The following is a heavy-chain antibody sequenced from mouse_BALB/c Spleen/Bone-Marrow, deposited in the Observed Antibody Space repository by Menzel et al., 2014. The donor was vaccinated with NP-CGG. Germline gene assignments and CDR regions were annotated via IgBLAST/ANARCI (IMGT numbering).Heavy chain of an antibody. D-gene: IGHD2-4*01. CDR2: IYPGSGST. Sequence: QVQLKHSGPELVKPGASVKMSCKASGYTFTDYVISWVKQRTGQGLEWIGEIYPGSGSTYYNEKFKGKATLTADKSSNTAYVQLSSLTSEDSAVYFCARYYDYDWYFDVWGAGTTVTVSS. V-gene: IGHV1-77*01. CDR3: ARYYDYDWYFDV. J-gene: IGHJ1*01. CDR1: GYTFTDYV.